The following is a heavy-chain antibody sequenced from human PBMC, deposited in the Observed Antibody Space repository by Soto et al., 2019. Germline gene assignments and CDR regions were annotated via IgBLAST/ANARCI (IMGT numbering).Heavy chain of an antibody. CDR1: GFTFSSYA. CDR3: AKEGVTTVTPFDY. J-gene: IGHJ4*02. V-gene: IGHV3-23*01. CDR2: ISGSGGST. D-gene: IGHD4-17*01. Sequence: GASVKVSCAASGFTFSSYAMSWVRQAPGKGLEWVSAISGSGGSTYYADSVKGRFTISRDNSKNTLYLQMNSLRAEDTAVYYCAKEGVTTVTPFDYWGQGTLVTVSS.